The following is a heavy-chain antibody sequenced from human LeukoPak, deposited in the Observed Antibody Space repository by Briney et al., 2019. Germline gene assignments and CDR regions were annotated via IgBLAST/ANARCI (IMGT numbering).Heavy chain of an antibody. CDR3: ARRPGNAPFDSYGYYYYFDY. CDR1: GFTFSNYW. CDR2: IKQDGSEK. D-gene: IGHD3-22*01. J-gene: IGHJ4*02. V-gene: IGHV3-7*01. Sequence: TGGSLRLSCAASGFTFSNYWMSWVRQAPGKGLEWVANIKQDGSEKYYVDSLKGRFTISRDNAKNSLYLQMNSLRAEDTAVYYCARRPGNAPFDSYGYYYYFDYWGQGTLVTVSS.